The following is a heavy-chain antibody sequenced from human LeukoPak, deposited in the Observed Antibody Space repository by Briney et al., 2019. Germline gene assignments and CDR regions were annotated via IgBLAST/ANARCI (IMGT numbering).Heavy chain of an antibody. CDR2: VNNNGGTT. J-gene: IGHJ4*02. V-gene: IGHV3-64D*08. CDR1: GFTFSSYV. Sequence: GGSLRLSCSASGFTFSSYVMYWVRQAPGKALEYVSAVNNNGGTTSYADSVKGRFTISRDNSKNTLSLQMSSLRVEDTAVYYCVKALGYCGSGTYYFDYWGRGTLVTVSS. D-gene: IGHD2-15*01. CDR3: VKALGYCGSGTYYFDY.